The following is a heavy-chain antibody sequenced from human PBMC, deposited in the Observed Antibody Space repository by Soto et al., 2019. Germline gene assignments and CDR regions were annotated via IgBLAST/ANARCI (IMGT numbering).Heavy chain of an antibody. CDR2: VYYTGSI. CDR3: AKLTGIKMPDSPFTYHFAMDV. J-gene: IGHJ6*02. V-gene: IGHV4-4*02. D-gene: IGHD3-10*01. CDR1: GGSVTSKNW. Sequence: QVQLLESGPGLVKPSGTLSLTCVVSGGSVTSKNWWWSWVRLSPGERPEWIGQVYYTGSIKYNSPLQSRATISLDKSKNLLSLNLTSVTAADTALYYYAKLTGIKMPDSPFTYHFAMDVWGQGTTVIVSS.